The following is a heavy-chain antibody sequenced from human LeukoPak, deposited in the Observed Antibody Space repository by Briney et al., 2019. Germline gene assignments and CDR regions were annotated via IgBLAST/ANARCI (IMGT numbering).Heavy chain of an antibody. J-gene: IGHJ4*02. D-gene: IGHD6-19*01. CDR2: ISYDGSNK. Sequence: GGSLRLSCAASGFTFSSYAMHWVRQAPGKGLEWVAVISYDGSNKYYADSVKGRFTISGDNSKNTLYLQMNSLRAEDTAVYYCARTPHPRSGCDYWGQGTLVTVSS. CDR3: ARTPHPRSGCDY. CDR1: GFTFSSYA. V-gene: IGHV3-30*04.